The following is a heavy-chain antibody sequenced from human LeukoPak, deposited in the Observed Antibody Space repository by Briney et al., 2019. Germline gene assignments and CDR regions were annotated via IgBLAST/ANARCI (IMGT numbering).Heavy chain of an antibody. CDR2: INPNSGGT. CDR1: GYTFTGYY. D-gene: IGHD2-2*01. J-gene: IGHJ5*02. Sequence: ASVKVSCKASGYTFTGYYMHWVRQAPGQGLEWMGRINPNSGGTNYAQKFQGRVTITRDTSISTAYMELSRLRSDDTAVYYCARVYCSSTSCPYWFDPWGQGTLVTVSS. CDR3: ARVYCSSTSCPYWFDP. V-gene: IGHV1-2*06.